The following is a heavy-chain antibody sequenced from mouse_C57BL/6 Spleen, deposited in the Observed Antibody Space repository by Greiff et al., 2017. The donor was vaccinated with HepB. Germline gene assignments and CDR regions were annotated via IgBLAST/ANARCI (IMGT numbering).Heavy chain of an antibody. CDR2: ILPGRGST. CDR1: GYTFAGYW. V-gene: IGHV1-9*01. Sequence: LMKPGASVKLSCKATGYTFAGYWIEWVKQRPGHGLEWIGEILPGRGSTNYNEKFKGKATFTSDTSSNTAYSQLSSLTTDDSAIYYCARSGTVVAGDYFDYWGQGTTLTVSS. D-gene: IGHD1-1*01. CDR3: ARSGTVVAGDYFDY. J-gene: IGHJ2*01.